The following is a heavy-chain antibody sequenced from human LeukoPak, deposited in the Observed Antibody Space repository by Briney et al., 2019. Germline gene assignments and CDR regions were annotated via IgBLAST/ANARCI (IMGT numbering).Heavy chain of an antibody. V-gene: IGHV3-23*01. CDR1: GFTFSSYA. D-gene: IGHD3-3*01. CDR2: ISGSGGST. J-gene: IGHJ4*02. Sequence: GGSLRLSCAASGFTFSSYAMSWVRQAPGKGLEWVSAISGSGGSTYYAASVKGRFTISRDNSKNTLYLQMNSLRAEDTAVYYCANPGDFWSGYYRGGVPYYFDYWGQGTLVTVSS. CDR3: ANPGDFWSGYYRGGVPYYFDY.